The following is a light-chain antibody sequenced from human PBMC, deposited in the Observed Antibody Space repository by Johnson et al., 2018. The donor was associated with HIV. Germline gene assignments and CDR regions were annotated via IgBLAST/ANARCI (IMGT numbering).Light chain of an antibody. J-gene: IGLJ1*01. CDR1: ALPKKY. CDR3: YSADSSGNHGV. CDR2: EDS. Sequence: VLTQPPSVSVSPGQTARITCSGDALPKKYAYWYQQKSGQAPVLVIYEDSKRPSGIPEIFSGSSSGTMATLTISGDQVEDEADYYCYSADSSGNHGVFGTGTKVTVL. V-gene: IGLV3-10*01.